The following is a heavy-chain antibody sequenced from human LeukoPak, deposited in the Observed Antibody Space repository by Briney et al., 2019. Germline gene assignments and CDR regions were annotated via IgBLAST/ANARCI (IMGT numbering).Heavy chain of an antibody. CDR1: GYTFTGYY. CDR3: ARASITYYYGSGSYYNVYPDY. D-gene: IGHD3-10*01. J-gene: IGHJ4*02. V-gene: IGHV1-2*06. Sequence: ASVKVSWKASGYTFTGYYMHWVRPAPGQGLGWMGRINPKSGGTNYAQKVQGSVTMTRDTSISTAYMEPSRLRSDDTAVYYCARASITYYYGSGSYYNVYPDYWGQGTLVTVSP. CDR2: INPKSGGT.